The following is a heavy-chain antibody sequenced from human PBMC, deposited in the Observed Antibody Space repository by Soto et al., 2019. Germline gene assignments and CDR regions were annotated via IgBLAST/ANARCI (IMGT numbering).Heavy chain of an antibody. D-gene: IGHD3-10*01. CDR3: ARVSTYYGSGSYYTLDY. J-gene: IGHJ4*02. CDR2: IYYSGST. V-gene: IGHV4-31*03. CDR1: GGSISSGGYY. Sequence: SETLSLTCTVSGGSISSGGYYWSWIRQHPGKGLEWIGYIYYSGSTYYNPSLKSRVTISIDTSKNQFSLKLSSVAAADTAVYSCARVSTYYGSGSYYTLDYWGQGTLVTVSS.